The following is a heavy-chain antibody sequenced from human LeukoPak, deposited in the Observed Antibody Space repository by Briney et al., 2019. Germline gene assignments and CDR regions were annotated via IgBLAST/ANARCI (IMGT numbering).Heavy chain of an antibody. CDR1: GFTFSSYW. CDR2: IKQDGSEK. CDR3: ARPGGSIWFGELFFDY. J-gene: IGHJ4*02. Sequence: GGSLRLSCAASGFTFSSYWMSWVRQAPGKGLEWVANIKQDGSEKYYVDSVKGRFTISRDNAKNSLYLQMNSLRAEDTAVYYCARPGGSIWFGELFFDYWGQGTLVTVSS. V-gene: IGHV3-7*01. D-gene: IGHD3-10*01.